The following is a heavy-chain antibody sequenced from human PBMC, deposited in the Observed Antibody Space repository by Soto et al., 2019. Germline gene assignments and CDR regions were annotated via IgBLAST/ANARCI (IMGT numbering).Heavy chain of an antibody. J-gene: IGHJ6*02. CDR2: ISSSGSTI. D-gene: IGHD3-10*01. CDR1: GFTFSSHS. CDR3: ARDDGLGLAPYYGMDV. Sequence: GGSLRLSCAASGFTFSSHSMNWVRQAPGKGLEWVSYISSSGSTIFYADSVKGRFTISRDNAKNSLYLQMNSLRAEDTAVYYCARDDGLGLAPYYGMDVWGQGTTVTVSS. V-gene: IGHV3-48*04.